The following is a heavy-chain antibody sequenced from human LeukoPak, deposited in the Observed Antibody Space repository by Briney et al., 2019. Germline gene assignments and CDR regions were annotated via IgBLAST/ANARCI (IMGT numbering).Heavy chain of an antibody. V-gene: IGHV4-34*01. D-gene: IGHD1-14*01. CDR1: GGSFSGYY. CDR3: ARDNGGAFDI. CDR2: IHYSGSA. Sequence: PSETLSLTCAVYGGSFSGYYWTWIRQPPGKGLEWIGEIHYSGSATYNPSLKSRVTISVDTSKNQFSLKLSSVTAADTAVYYCARDNGGAFDIWGQGTMVTVSS. J-gene: IGHJ3*02.